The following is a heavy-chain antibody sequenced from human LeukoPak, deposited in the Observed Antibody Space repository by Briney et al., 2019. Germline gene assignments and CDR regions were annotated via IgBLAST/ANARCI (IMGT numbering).Heavy chain of an antibody. D-gene: IGHD6-19*01. J-gene: IGHJ4*02. CDR2: ISYDGSNK. CDR1: GFTFSSYG. Sequence: GGSLRLSCAASGFTFSSYGMHWVRQAPGKGLEWEAVISYDGSNKYYADSVKGRFTISRDNSKNTLYLQMNSLRAEDTAVYYCAKDLELAVAGTFDYWGQGTLVTVSS. V-gene: IGHV3-30*18. CDR3: AKDLELAVAGTFDY.